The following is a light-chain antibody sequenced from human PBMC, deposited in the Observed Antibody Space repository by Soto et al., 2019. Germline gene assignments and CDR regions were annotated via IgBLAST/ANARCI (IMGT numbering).Light chain of an antibody. Sequence: EIVLTQSPGTLSFSPGERATLSCRARQSVSSTSLAWYQQKPGQAPRLLIYGASNRATGIPDRFSGSGSGTDFTLTISRLEPEDLAVYYCQQYDGSPPWTFGLGTKVEFK. J-gene: IGKJ1*01. V-gene: IGKV3-20*01. CDR2: GAS. CDR1: QSVSSTS. CDR3: QQYDGSPPWT.